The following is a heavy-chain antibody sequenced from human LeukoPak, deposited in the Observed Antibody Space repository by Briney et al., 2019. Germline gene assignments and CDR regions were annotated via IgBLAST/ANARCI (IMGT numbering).Heavy chain of an antibody. J-gene: IGHJ6*03. Sequence: SETLSLTCTVSGGSISSYYWSWIRQPPGKGLEWIGYIYYSGSTNYNPSLKSRVIISVDTSKNQFSLKLSSVTAADTAVYYCARVEEGYGSGRRENYYYYYMDVWGKGATVTISS. CDR3: ARVEEGYGSGRRENYYYYYMDV. V-gene: IGHV4-59*01. D-gene: IGHD3-10*01. CDR1: GGSISSYY. CDR2: IYYSGST.